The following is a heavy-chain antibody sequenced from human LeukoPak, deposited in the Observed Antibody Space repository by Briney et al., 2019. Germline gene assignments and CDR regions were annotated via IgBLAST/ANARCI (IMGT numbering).Heavy chain of an antibody. D-gene: IGHD6-19*01. V-gene: IGHV7-4-1*02. CDR3: ARGDREGGSGLDFDY. J-gene: IGHJ4*02. CDR2: INTNTGNP. CDR1: GYTFTSYD. Sequence: ASVKVSCKASGYTFTSYDINWVRQATGQGLEWMGWINTNTGNPTYAQGFTGRFVFSLDTSVSTAYLQISSLKAEDTAVYYCARGDREGGSGLDFDYWGQGTLVTVSS.